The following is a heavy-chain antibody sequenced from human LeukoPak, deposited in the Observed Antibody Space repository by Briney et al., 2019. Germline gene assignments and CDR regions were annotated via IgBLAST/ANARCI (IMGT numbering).Heavy chain of an antibody. Sequence: AGGSLRLSCAASGFTFSNFWMSWVRQAPGKGLEWVANIKQDGSEKHYVDSVKGRFTISRDNAKNSLYLQMNSLRAEDTAVYYCARGPTRANSTDYWGQGALVTVSS. CDR1: GFTFSNFW. J-gene: IGHJ4*02. CDR3: ARGPTRANSTDY. CDR2: IKQDGSEK. D-gene: IGHD2/OR15-2a*01. V-gene: IGHV3-7*01.